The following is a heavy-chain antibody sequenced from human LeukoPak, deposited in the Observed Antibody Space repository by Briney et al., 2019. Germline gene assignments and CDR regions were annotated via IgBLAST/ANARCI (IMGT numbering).Heavy chain of an antibody. Sequence: GGSLRLSCAASGFTFSSYAMHWVRQAPGKGLEWVAVISYDGSNKYYADSVKGQFTISRDNSKNTLYLQMNSLRAEDTAVYYCARDLLVATNDDYDYWGQGTLVTVSS. CDR3: ARDLLVATNDDYDY. CDR2: ISYDGSNK. D-gene: IGHD5-12*01. J-gene: IGHJ4*02. V-gene: IGHV3-30-3*01. CDR1: GFTFSSYA.